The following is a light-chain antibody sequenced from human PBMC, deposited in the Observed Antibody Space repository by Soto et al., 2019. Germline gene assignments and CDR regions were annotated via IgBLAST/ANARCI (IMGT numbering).Light chain of an antibody. CDR1: QSLSTY. CDR2: HAS. V-gene: IGKV3-11*01. J-gene: IGKJ3*01. CDR3: QQYSGT. Sequence: EIVLTQSPATLSLSPGERATLSCRASQSLSTYLAWYQQKPGQAPRLLIYHASNRATGIPARFSGSGSGTDFTLTISSLEPEDFAVHYCQQYSGTFGPGTKVVIK.